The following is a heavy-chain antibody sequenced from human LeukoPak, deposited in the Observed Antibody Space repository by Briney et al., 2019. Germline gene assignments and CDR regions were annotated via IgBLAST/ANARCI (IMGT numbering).Heavy chain of an antibody. J-gene: IGHJ4*02. CDR3: ASLINYYDSSGYYYHY. D-gene: IGHD3-22*01. Sequence: EASVKVSRKASGYTFTGYYMHWVRQAPGQGLEWMGRINPNSGGTNYAQKFQGRVTMTRDTSISTAYMELSRPRSDDTAVYYCASLINYYDSSGYYYHYWGQGTLVTVSS. CDR1: GYTFTGYY. CDR2: INPNSGGT. V-gene: IGHV1-2*06.